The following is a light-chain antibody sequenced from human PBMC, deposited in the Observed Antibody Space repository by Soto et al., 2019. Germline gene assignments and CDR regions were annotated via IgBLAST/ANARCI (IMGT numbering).Light chain of an antibody. V-gene: IGLV1-40*01. CDR1: SSNIGAGYD. CDR2: GNS. Sequence: SVLTQPPSVSGAPGHRVTIPFTWISSNIGAGYDVHWYQQLPGTAPKLLIYGNSNRPSGVPDRFSGSKSGTSASLAITGLQAEDEADYYCQSYDSSLSAPYVFGTGTKVTVL. CDR3: QSYDSSLSAPYV. J-gene: IGLJ1*01.